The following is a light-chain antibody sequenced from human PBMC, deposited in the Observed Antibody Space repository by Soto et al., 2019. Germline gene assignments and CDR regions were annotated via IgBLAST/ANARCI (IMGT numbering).Light chain of an antibody. V-gene: IGLV2-14*03. CDR1: SSYVGGYNY. CDR2: DVT. Sequence: QSVLTQPASLSGSPGQSITISCTGTSSYVGGYNYVSWYQHHPGKAPKLIIYDVTNRPSGVSNPFSGSKSGNTASLTISGLQPEDEADYYCSSYTTSNTRQIVFGTGTKVTVL. CDR3: SSYTTSNTRQIV. J-gene: IGLJ1*01.